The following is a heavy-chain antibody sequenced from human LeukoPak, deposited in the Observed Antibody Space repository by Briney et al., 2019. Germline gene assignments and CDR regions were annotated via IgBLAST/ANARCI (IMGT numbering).Heavy chain of an antibody. V-gene: IGHV1-24*01. J-gene: IGHJ3*02. D-gene: IGHD3-3*01. CDR2: FDPEDGET. CDR3: AADPGYYDFWSGYYTGFGAFDI. CDR1: GYTLTELS. Sequence: ASAKVSCKVSGYTLTELSMHWVRQAPGKGLEWMGGFDPEDGETIYAQKFQGKVTMTEDTSTDTAYMELSSLRSEDTAVYYCAADPGYYDFWSGYYTGFGAFDIWGQGTMVTVSS.